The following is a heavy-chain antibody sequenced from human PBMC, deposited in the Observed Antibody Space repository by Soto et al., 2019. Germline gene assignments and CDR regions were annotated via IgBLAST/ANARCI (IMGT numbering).Heavy chain of an antibody. CDR1: GGSISSGDYY. D-gene: IGHD6-13*01. Sequence: PSETLSLTCTVSGGSISSGDYYWSWIRQHPGGGLEWIGYIYHTGTTYYNPSLKSRIAISVDTSKNQFSLKLSSVTAADTAVYYCAREKLSSTWYPDYWGQGTLVTVSS. J-gene: IGHJ4*02. CDR2: IYHTGTT. V-gene: IGHV4-31*03. CDR3: AREKLSSTWYPDY.